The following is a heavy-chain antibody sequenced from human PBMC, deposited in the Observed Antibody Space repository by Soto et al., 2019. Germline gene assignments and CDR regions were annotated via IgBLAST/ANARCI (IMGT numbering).Heavy chain of an antibody. CDR3: ARTYYYDRGGVIYYYSGMDV. Sequence: QVQLVQSGAEVKKPGSSVKVSCKASGGTFSTYAISWVRQAPGQGLEWMGGIIPKFGTANYAQKFQGRVTITADEATSTAYMELNSLRSEDTAVYYCARTYYYDRGGVIYYYSGMDVWGQGTTVTVSS. J-gene: IGHJ6*02. CDR2: IIPKFGTA. CDR1: GGTFSTYA. D-gene: IGHD3-22*01. V-gene: IGHV1-69*12.